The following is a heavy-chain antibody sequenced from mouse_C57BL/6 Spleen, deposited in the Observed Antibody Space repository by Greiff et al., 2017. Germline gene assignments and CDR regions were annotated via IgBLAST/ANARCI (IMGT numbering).Heavy chain of an antibody. CDR1: GYTFTSYW. Sequence: QVQLQQPGAELVRPGSSVKLSCKASGYTFTSYWMHWVKQRPIQGLEWIGNIDPSDSETHYNQKFKDKATLTVDKSSSTAYMQLSSLTSEDSAVYYCARDDSPGYLDYWGQGTTLTVSS. D-gene: IGHD3-2*02. V-gene: IGHV1-52*01. J-gene: IGHJ2*01. CDR3: ARDDSPGYLDY. CDR2: IDPSDSET.